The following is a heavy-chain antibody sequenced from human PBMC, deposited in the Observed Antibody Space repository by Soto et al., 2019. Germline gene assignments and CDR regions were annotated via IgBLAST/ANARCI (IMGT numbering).Heavy chain of an antibody. CDR2: IIPFFKAT. CDR3: ARDVSINYYDGTFAYHAMDV. Sequence: SVKVSCKASGGTFSSDAISWVRQAPGQGLEWVGGIIPFFKATNYAEKFQGRVTITADDSTSTAYMDLYGLRSEDTAVYYCARDVSINYYDGTFAYHAMDVWGQGTTVTVSS. J-gene: IGHJ6*02. V-gene: IGHV1-69*13. CDR1: GGTFSSDA. D-gene: IGHD3-16*01.